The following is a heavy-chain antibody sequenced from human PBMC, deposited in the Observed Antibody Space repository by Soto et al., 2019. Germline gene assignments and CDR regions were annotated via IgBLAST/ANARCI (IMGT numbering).Heavy chain of an antibody. CDR3: SSAMEFQLGNYGMDY. Sequence: PGGCLRLSCLPSGFNVSNSWVSWVRHAPGGGREWLANIKGDGSGKYYVASVTGRFTISRDNATNSVYRRVGSLRAEDPALNYCSSAMEFQLGNYGMDYWGQGPTVTAPS. V-gene: IGHV3-7*03. CDR2: IKGDGSGK. D-gene: IGHD5-18*01. J-gene: IGHJ6*02. CDR1: GFNVSNSW.